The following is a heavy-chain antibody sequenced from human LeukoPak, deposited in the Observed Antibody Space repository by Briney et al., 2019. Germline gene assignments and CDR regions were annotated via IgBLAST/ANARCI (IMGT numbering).Heavy chain of an antibody. D-gene: IGHD3/OR15-3a*01. CDR2: ISYDGSNK. J-gene: IGHJ6*02. Sequence: GGSLRLSCAASGFTFSSYGMHWVRQAPGKGLEWVAVISYDGSNKYYADSVKGRFTISGDNSKNTLYLQMNSLRAEDTAVYYCASLPPPLFGPYYYYGMDVWGQGTTVTVSS. CDR1: GFTFSSYG. CDR3: ASLPPPLFGPYYYYGMDV. V-gene: IGHV3-30*03.